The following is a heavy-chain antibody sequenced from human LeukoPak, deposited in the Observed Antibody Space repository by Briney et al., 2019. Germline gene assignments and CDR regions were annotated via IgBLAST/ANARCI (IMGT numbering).Heavy chain of an antibody. CDR3: ARDAGSGGYSYGLDAFDI. D-gene: IGHD5-18*01. CDR2: ISSSSSYI. Sequence: PGRSLRLSCAASGFTFSSYSMNWVRQAPGKGLEWVSSISSSSSYIYYADSVKGRFTISRDNSKNTLYLQMNSLRAEDTAVYYCARDAGSGGYSYGLDAFDIWGQGTMVTVSS. V-gene: IGHV3-21*01. J-gene: IGHJ3*02. CDR1: GFTFSSYS.